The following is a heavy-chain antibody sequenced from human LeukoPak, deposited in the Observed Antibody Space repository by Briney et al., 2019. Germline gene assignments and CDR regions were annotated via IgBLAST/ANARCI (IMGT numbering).Heavy chain of an antibody. Sequence: GGSLRLSCEASGFPFSNYAMTWVRQAPGKGLEWVSSIRGSGASSFYADSVKGRFAMSRDNSKSTLYLQMNCLRVGDTAVYYCGRDPNGDYVGAFDFGGQGTLVTVSS. V-gene: IGHV3-23*01. CDR3: GRDPNGDYVGAFDF. D-gene: IGHD4-17*01. J-gene: IGHJ3*01. CDR1: GFPFSNYA. CDR2: IRGSGASS.